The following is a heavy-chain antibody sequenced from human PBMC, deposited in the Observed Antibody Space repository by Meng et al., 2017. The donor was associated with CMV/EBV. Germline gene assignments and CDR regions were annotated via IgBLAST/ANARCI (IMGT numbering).Heavy chain of an antibody. Sequence: GESLKISCAASGFTFDDYGMSWVRQAPGKGLEWVSGINWNGGSTGYADSVKGRFTISRDNAKNSLYLQMNSLRAEDTALYYCARDLELGRSYTGGWGQGTLVTVSS. V-gene: IGHV3-20*04. CDR2: INWNGGST. D-gene: IGHD3-3*01. CDR3: ARDLELGRSYTGG. J-gene: IGHJ4*02. CDR1: GFTFDDYG.